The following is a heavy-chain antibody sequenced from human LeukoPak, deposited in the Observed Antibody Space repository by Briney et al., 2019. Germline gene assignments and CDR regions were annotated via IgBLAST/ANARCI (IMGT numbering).Heavy chain of an antibody. CDR2: ISYDGSNK. D-gene: IGHD3-10*01. CDR1: GFTFSSYS. Sequence: GGSLRLSCAASGFTFSSYSMNWVRQAPGKGLEWVAVISYDGSNKYYADSVKGRFTISRDNSKNTLYLQMNSLRAEDTAVYYCAKVPRRYYGHSIDYWGQGTLVTVSS. V-gene: IGHV3-30*18. J-gene: IGHJ4*02. CDR3: AKVPRRYYGHSIDY.